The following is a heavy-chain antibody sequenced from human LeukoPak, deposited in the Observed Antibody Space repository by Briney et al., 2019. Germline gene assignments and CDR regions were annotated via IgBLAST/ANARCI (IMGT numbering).Heavy chain of an antibody. CDR2: ISGSGGST. V-gene: IGHV3-23*01. CDR1: GFTFNTFN. Sequence: GGSLRLSCAASGFTFNTFNMNWVRQAPGKGLEWVSAISGSGGSTYYAGSVKGRFTISRDNSKNTLYLQMNSLRAEDTAVYYCAKAGRVGVVTASPFDYWGQGTLVTVSS. CDR3: AKAGRVGVVTASPFDY. D-gene: IGHD2-21*02. J-gene: IGHJ4*02.